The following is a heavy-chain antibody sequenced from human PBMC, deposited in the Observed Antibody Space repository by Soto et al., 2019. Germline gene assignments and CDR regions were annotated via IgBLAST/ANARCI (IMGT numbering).Heavy chain of an antibody. J-gene: IGHJ5*02. V-gene: IGHV3-48*01. CDR2: ISSSSSTI. Sequence: GGSLRLSGAASGFTFSSYSMNWVRQAPGKGLEWVSYISSSSSTIYYADSVKGRFTISRDNAKNSLYLQMNSLRAEDTAVDYCAREGHPLNWFDPWGQGPLVTVSS. CDR1: GFTFSSYS. CDR3: AREGHPLNWFDP.